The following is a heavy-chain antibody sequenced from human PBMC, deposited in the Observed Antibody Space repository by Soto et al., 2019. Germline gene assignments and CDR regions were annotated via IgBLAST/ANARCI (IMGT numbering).Heavy chain of an antibody. CDR3: ARDPTSRGAFDI. J-gene: IGHJ3*02. CDR1: GYTFTNYG. Sequence: XSVKVSCESSGYTFTNYGSSWVRQAPGQGLEWMGCITAYNGNTNYAQNLQSRDTMTTDTSTSTAYMELRSLRSDDTDGYYCARDPTSRGAFDIWGQGTMVTVSS. CDR2: ITAYNGNT. V-gene: IGHV1-18*01. D-gene: IGHD1-26*01.